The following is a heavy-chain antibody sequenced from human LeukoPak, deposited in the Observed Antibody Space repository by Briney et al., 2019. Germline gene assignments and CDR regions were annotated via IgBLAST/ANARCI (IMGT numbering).Heavy chain of an antibody. V-gene: IGHV3-23*01. Sequence: GGSLRLSCVASGFTFNTFAMSWVRQAPGKGLEWVASHSGSGGTTYYADSVVGLFTISRDDSKNMLFLQMNSLRAEDTAVYYCARDATRYSSSSLDYYYYYMDVWGKGTTVTVSS. J-gene: IGHJ6*03. CDR2: HSGSGGTT. D-gene: IGHD6-6*01. CDR1: GFTFNTFA. CDR3: ARDATRYSSSSLDYYYYYMDV.